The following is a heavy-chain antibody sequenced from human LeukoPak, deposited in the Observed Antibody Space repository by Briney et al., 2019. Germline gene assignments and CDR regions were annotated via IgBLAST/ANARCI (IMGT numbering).Heavy chain of an antibody. CDR3: ARDRGASSIAAAGNLNWFDP. CDR2: IYTSGST. D-gene: IGHD6-13*01. Sequence: SETLSLTCTVSGGSISSYYGSWIRQPAGKGLEWIGRIYTSGSTNYNPSLKSRVTMSVDTSKNQFSLKLSSVTAADTAVYYCARDRGASSIAAAGNLNWFDPWGQGTLVTVSS. V-gene: IGHV4-4*07. J-gene: IGHJ5*02. CDR1: GGSISSYY.